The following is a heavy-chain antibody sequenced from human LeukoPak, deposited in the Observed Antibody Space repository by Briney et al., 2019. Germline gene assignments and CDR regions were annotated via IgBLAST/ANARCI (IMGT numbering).Heavy chain of an antibody. J-gene: IGHJ5*02. D-gene: IGHD4-23*01. Sequence: PSETLSLTCTVSGGSISSSSYYWGWIRQPPGKGLEWIGSRYYSGSTYYNPSRKSRVSIAVDKSKNQFSLKLSSVTAADTAMYYCARGQSYGGRQIRFDPWGQGTLVTVSS. CDR2: RYYSGST. CDR1: GGSISSSSYY. CDR3: ARGQSYGGRQIRFDP. V-gene: IGHV4-39*07.